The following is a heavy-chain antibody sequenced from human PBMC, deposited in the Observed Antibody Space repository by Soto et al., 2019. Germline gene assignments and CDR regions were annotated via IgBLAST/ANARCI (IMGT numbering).Heavy chain of an antibody. Sequence: QVQLVQSGAEVKEPGASVKISCKASGYTFTSYGISWVRQAPGQGLEWMSWISAYNGDTNYEQKVQGRVTMTTDTSTSTAFMELRSLRFDDTAVYYCVRDPDGHIDFDYWGQGTLFTVSS. CDR1: GYTFTSYG. CDR3: VRDPDGHIDFDY. J-gene: IGHJ4*02. V-gene: IGHV1-18*01. CDR2: ISAYNGDT.